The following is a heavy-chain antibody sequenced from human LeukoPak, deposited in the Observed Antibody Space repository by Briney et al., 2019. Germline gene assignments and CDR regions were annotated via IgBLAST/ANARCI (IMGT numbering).Heavy chain of an antibody. J-gene: IGHJ4*02. Sequence: SSETLSLTCTVSGGSIHSYFWGWIRQPPGKGLECIGYIYYDGSTNYNPSLESRVTISVDTSKNQFSLRLTSVTAADTAVYYCARDPPGPGSYYDYWGQGTLVTVSS. CDR3: ARDPPGPGSYYDY. V-gene: IGHV4-59*01. CDR1: GGSIHSYF. CDR2: IYYDGST. D-gene: IGHD3-10*01.